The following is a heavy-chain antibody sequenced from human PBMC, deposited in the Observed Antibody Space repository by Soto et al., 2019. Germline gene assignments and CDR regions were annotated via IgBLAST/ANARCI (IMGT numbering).Heavy chain of an antibody. CDR1: GGSFNNYG. V-gene: IGHV1-69*12. CDR3: ARGDATKIVVTTYYGLDV. Sequence: QVQVVQSGAEVKKPGSSVKVSCKASGGSFNNYGISWVRQAPGQGLEWMGGIIPVFGTPHYAQKFQDRVKNTADECTSTVYMEVSSLTSGDTAVYYCARGDATKIVVTTYYGLDVWGQGTTVTVSS. D-gene: IGHD3-22*01. J-gene: IGHJ6*02. CDR2: IIPVFGTP.